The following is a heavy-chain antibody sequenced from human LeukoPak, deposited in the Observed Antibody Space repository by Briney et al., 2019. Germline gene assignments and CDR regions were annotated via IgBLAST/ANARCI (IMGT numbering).Heavy chain of an antibody. Sequence: ASVKVSCKASGYTFTGYYMHWVRQAPGQGLEWMGWINPNSGGTNYAQKFQARVTMTRDTSISTAYMELRRLRSDDTAVYYCARLTRSGAVAGTGPFLDYWGQGTLVTVSS. V-gene: IGHV1-2*02. J-gene: IGHJ4*02. D-gene: IGHD6-19*01. CDR2: INPNSGGT. CDR3: ARLTRSGAVAGTGPFLDY. CDR1: GYTFTGYY.